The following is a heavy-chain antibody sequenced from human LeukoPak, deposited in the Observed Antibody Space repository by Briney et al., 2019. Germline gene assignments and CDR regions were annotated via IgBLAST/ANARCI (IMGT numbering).Heavy chain of an antibody. Sequence: GGSLRLSCAAFGFTFSSYAMHWVRQAPGKGLEWVAVISCDGSNKYYADSVKGRFTISRDNSKDTLYLQMNSLRAEDTAVYYCACSPFDYWGQGTLVTVSS. CDR1: GFTFSSYA. J-gene: IGHJ4*02. CDR3: ACSPFDY. D-gene: IGHD2-15*01. V-gene: IGHV3-30*04. CDR2: ISCDGSNK.